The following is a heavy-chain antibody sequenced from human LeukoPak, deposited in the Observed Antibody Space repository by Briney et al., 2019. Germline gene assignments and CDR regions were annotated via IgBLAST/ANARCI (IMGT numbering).Heavy chain of an antibody. CDR2: INQDRSQI. Sequence: GGSLRLSSAASGFTLSSYWMGWVRQAPGKGLQWVANINQDRSQIYYVDSVRGRFTISRDNAKNSLSLQMDSLRGEDTAVYYCVTEGSGWYPFEYWGQGTLVTVSS. V-gene: IGHV3-7*01. CDR3: VTEGSGWYPFEY. CDR1: GFTLSSYW. J-gene: IGHJ4*02. D-gene: IGHD6-19*01.